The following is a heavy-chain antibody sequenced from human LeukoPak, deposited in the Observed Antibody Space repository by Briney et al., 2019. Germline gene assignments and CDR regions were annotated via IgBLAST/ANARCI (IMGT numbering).Heavy chain of an antibody. CDR2: IKEDGSEK. CDR3: AKDPLPYYYDSSGYYYFDY. Sequence: PGGSLRLSCAASGFPFSSYWMSWVRQAPGKGLDWVANIKEDGSEKYYVDSVKGRFTISRDNVKKSLYLQMNSLRAEDTALYYCAKDPLPYYYDSSGYYYFDYWGQGTLVTVSS. D-gene: IGHD3-22*01. J-gene: IGHJ4*02. CDR1: GFPFSSYW. V-gene: IGHV3-7*03.